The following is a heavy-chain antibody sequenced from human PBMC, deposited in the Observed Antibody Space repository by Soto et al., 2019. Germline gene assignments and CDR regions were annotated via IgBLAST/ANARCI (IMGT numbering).Heavy chain of an antibody. V-gene: IGHV1-2*04. CDR1: GYTFTGYY. Sequence: QVQLVQSGAEVKKPGASVKVSCKASGYTFTGYYMHWVRQAPGQGLEWMGWINPNSGGTNYAQKFQGWVTMTRDTSLSTAYMELSRLRSDDTAVYYCARDPNYGDYYFDYWGQGNLVTVSS. D-gene: IGHD4-17*01. J-gene: IGHJ4*02. CDR2: INPNSGGT. CDR3: ARDPNYGDYYFDY.